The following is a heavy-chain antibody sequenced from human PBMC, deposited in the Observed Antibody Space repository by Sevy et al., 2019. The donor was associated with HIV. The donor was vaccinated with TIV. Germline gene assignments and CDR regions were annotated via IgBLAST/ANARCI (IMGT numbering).Heavy chain of an antibody. Sequence: GESLKISCNGFGYSFTNYWIGWVRQMPGKGLEWMGIIYPGNSDTRFSPSFQGQVTISADKSIRTAYLQWSSLKASDTAIYYCARHGTTGTTMGYFDYWGQGTLVTVSS. J-gene: IGHJ4*02. V-gene: IGHV5-51*01. CDR1: GYSFTNYW. CDR3: ARHGTTGTTMGYFDY. D-gene: IGHD1-1*01. CDR2: IYPGNSDT.